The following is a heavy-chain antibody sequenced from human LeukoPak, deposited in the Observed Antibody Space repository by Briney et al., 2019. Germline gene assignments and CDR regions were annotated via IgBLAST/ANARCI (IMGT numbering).Heavy chain of an antibody. CDR1: GGSISNYY. J-gene: IGHJ5*02. V-gene: IGHV4-4*07. CDR2: IYTSGST. Sequence: PSETLSLTCTVSGGSISNYYWSWIRQPAGKGLEWIGRIYTSGSTNYNPSLKSRVTMSVDTSKNQFSLKLSSVTAADTAVYYCARDLTSRWLQSGSWFDPWGQGTLVTVSS. D-gene: IGHD5-24*01. CDR3: ARDLTSRWLQSGSWFDP.